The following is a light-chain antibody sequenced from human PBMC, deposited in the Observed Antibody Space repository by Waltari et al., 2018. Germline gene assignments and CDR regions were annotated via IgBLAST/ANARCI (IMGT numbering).Light chain of an antibody. CDR3: SAWDSDLTAYV. J-gene: IGLJ1*01. Sequence: QAGLTQPPSVSKGLGQTATLSCTGNNNNVGNQGAAWLQQHPGHPPKVLSYRHNYRPSGISERFSESRSGNTASLTISGLQPEDEADYYCSAWDSDLTAYVFGTGTKVTVL. V-gene: IGLV10-54*04. CDR1: NNNVGNQG. CDR2: RHN.